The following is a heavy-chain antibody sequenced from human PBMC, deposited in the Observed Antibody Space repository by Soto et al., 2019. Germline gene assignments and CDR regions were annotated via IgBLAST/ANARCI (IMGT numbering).Heavy chain of an antibody. Sequence: QITLKESGPTLVKPTQTLTLTCTFSGFLLSTSGVGVGWIRQPPGKALAWLALIYWDDDKRYSPSLKSRLTISKDTSKNQVVLTMTNMDPVDTGTYYCAHSTDYCSGGSCYSGDLFQHWGQGTLVTVSS. CDR3: AHSTDYCSGGSCYSGDLFQH. D-gene: IGHD2-15*01. CDR1: GFLLSTSGVG. CDR2: IYWDDDK. V-gene: IGHV2-5*02. J-gene: IGHJ1*01.